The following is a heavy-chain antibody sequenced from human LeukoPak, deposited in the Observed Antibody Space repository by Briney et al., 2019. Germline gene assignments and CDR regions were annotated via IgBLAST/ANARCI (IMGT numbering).Heavy chain of an antibody. CDR3: ARGGQVGLAL. J-gene: IGHJ6*02. CDR1: GGSFSGYY. V-gene: IGHV4-34*01. Sequence: SETLSLTCALHGGSFSGYYGSGMPQPPGGGLEWIGEINHSGSTKYNPPLKSRVTLSVDTSKDRFSLKLSSGSCEATAGLYCARGGQVGLALWGQGTTGNVFS. D-gene: IGHD1-26*01. CDR2: INHSGST.